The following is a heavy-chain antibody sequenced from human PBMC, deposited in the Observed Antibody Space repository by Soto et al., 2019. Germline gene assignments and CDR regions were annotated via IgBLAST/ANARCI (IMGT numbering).Heavy chain of an antibody. D-gene: IGHD1-1*01. J-gene: IGHJ4*02. CDR2: ISYDGSNK. CDR1: GFTSSSYG. V-gene: IGHV3-30*03. CDR3: AREAYWNDQGLLDY. Sequence: QVQLVESGGGVVQPGRSLRLSCAASGFTSSSYGMHWVRQAPGKGLEWVAVISYDGSNKYYADSVKGRFTISRDNSKNTLYLQMNSLRAEETAVYYCAREAYWNDQGLLDYWGQGTLVTVSA.